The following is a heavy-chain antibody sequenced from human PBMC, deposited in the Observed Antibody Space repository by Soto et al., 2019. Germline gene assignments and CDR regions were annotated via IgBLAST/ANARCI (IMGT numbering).Heavy chain of an antibody. D-gene: IGHD2-15*01. J-gene: IGHJ3*02. CDR2: SRDKRNSYTT. CDR1: GFIFSDHH. CDR3: GRCGGRIGGADAFDI. Sequence: EVQLVESGGGLVQPGGSLRLSCVGTGFIFSDHHVDWVRQAPGKGLEWVGRSRDKRNSYTTEYAASVKGRFTISRDDSKNSLYLQMNSLESEDTAVYYCGRCGGRIGGADAFDIWGQGTMVTVSS. V-gene: IGHV3-72*01.